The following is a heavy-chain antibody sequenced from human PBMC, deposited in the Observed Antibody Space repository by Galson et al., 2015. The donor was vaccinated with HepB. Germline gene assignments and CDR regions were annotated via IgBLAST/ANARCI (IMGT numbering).Heavy chain of an antibody. D-gene: IGHD4-17*01. V-gene: IGHV3-23*01. CDR3: ARPKWATVIAFDI. CDR1: GFVFSSFA. CDR2: IGGSGITT. Sequence: SLRLSCAASGFVFSSFAMSWVRQAPGKGLEWVSGIGGSGITTYYADSVKGRFTISRDNSRNTLYLQMNSLRAEDTAVYYCARPKWATVIAFDIWGQGTMATVSS. J-gene: IGHJ3*02.